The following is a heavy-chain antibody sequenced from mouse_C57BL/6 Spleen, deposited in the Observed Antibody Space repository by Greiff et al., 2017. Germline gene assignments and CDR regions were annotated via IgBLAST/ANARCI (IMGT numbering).Heavy chain of an antibody. D-gene: IGHD2-3*01. V-gene: IGHV5-4*03. CDR3: ASDDGYYSYWYFDV. CDR2: ISDGGSYT. J-gene: IGHJ1*03. CDR1: GFTFSSYA. Sequence: EVMLVESGGGLVKPGGSLKLSCAASGFTFSSYAMSWVRQTPEKRLEWVATISDGGSYTYYPDNVKGRFTISRDNAKNNLYLQMSHLKSEDTAMYYCASDDGYYSYWYFDVWGTGTTVTVSS.